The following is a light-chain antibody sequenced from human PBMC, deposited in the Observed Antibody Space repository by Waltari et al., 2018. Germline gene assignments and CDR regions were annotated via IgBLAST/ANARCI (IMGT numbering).Light chain of an antibody. CDR3: QHYNGYPIT. CDR1: QSLNSW. J-gene: IGKJ4*01. Sequence: DIQMTQSPSTLSASVGDRVTITCRASQSLNSWLAWYQDKPGKAPKRLIYKASNVESWVPCRFSGSGSGTEFTLTISSLQPDDVATYYCQHYNGYPITYGGGTKVELK. V-gene: IGKV1-5*03. CDR2: KAS.